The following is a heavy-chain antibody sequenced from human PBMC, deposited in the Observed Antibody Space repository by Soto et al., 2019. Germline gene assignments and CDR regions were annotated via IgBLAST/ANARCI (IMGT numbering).Heavy chain of an antibody. CDR1: GYTFTGYY. Sequence: ASGKVSCKASGYTFTGYYMHWVRQAPGQGLEWMGWINPNSGGTNYAQKFQGWVTMTRDTSISTAYMELSRLRSDDTAVYYCARGAATRYYDFWSGYSHDAFDIWGQGTMVTVSS. CDR3: ARGAATRYYDFWSGYSHDAFDI. J-gene: IGHJ3*02. V-gene: IGHV1-2*04. CDR2: INPNSGGT. D-gene: IGHD3-3*01.